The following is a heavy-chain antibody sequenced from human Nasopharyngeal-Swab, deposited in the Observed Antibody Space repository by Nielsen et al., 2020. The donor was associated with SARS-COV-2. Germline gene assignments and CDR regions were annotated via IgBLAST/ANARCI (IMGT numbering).Heavy chain of an antibody. CDR1: GYIFSNYW. J-gene: IGHJ4*02. Sequence: GESLKISCKGSGYIFSNYWIGWVRQMPGKGLEWMGIIYPGDSDTRYSPSFQGQVTISADKSISTTYLQWSSLKASDTAMYYCARLLLSKYFDYWGQGTLVTVSS. CDR2: IYPGDSDT. CDR3: ARLLLSKYFDY. V-gene: IGHV5-51*01.